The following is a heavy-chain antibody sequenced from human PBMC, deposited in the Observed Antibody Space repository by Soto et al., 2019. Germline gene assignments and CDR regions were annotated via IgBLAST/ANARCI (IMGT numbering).Heavy chain of an antibody. CDR2: IWYDGSNK. CDR3: ARVSGYGDPHGDY. Sequence: QVQLVESGGGVVQPGRSLRLSCAASGFTFSSYGMHWVRQAPGKGLEWVAVIWYDGSNKYYADSVEGRFTISRDNSRNTRYRQMSSLSAEDTAVYYWARVSGYGDPHGDYWGQRTLGSVSS. D-gene: IGHD4-17*01. J-gene: IGHJ4*02. V-gene: IGHV3-33*01. CDR1: GFTFSSYG.